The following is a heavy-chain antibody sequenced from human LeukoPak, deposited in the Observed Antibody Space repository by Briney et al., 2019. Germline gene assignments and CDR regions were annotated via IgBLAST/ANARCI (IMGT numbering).Heavy chain of an antibody. J-gene: IGHJ4*02. D-gene: IGHD3-22*01. Sequence: ASVKVSCKASGGTFSSYAISWVRQAPGQGLEWMGWISAYNGNTNYAQKLQGRVTMTTDTSTNTAYMEVRSLRSDDTAVYYCARRGSSGYSVYWGQGTLVTVSS. CDR1: GGTFSSYA. CDR3: ARRGSSGYSVY. V-gene: IGHV1-18*01. CDR2: ISAYNGNT.